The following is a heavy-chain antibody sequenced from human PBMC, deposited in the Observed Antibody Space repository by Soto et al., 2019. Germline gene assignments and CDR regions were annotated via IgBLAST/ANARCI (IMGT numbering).Heavy chain of an antibody. V-gene: IGHV1-69*01. D-gene: IGHD3-10*01. J-gene: IGHJ4*02. Sequence: QVQLVPSGAEVKKPGSSVKVSCKASGGTFSSYAISGVRQAPGQGLEWMGVIIPIFGTANYAQKFQGRVTITADESTSTAYMELSSLRSEDTAVYYCAREGARGSHIGYWGQGTLVTVSS. CDR2: IIPIFGTA. CDR3: AREGARGSHIGY. CDR1: GGTFSSYA.